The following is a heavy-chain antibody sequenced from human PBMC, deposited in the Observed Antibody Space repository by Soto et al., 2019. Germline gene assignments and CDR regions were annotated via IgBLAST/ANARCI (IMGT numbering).Heavy chain of an antibody. Sequence: QVQLVQSGAEVKKPGASVKVSCKASGYTFTSYDINWVRQATGQGLEWMGWMNPNSGNTGYAQKFQGRVTMTRNPSISTAYMELSSLRSEDTAVYYSARGGRGAARKSLYGDYSPSDYWGQGTLVTVSS. V-gene: IGHV1-8*01. D-gene: IGHD4-17*01. J-gene: IGHJ4*02. CDR1: GYTFTSYD. CDR2: MNPNSGNT. CDR3: ARGGRGAARKSLYGDYSPSDY.